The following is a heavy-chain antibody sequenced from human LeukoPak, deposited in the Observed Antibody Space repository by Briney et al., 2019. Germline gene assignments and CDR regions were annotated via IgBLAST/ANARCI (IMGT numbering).Heavy chain of an antibody. D-gene: IGHD4-17*01. V-gene: IGHV3-21*01. CDR3: VRAPRGGDSNY. CDR1: GFTFSSYS. Sequence: GGSLRLSCAASGFTFSSYSMNWVRQAPGKGLEWVSSISSSSSYIYYADSVKGRFTISRDNSKNTLYLQVSSLRAEDTAVYYCVRAPRGGDSNYWGQGTLVTVSS. CDR2: ISSSSSYI. J-gene: IGHJ4*02.